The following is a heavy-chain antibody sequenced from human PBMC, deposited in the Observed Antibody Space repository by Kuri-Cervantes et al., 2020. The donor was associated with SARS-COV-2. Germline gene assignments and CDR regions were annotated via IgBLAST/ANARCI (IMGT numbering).Heavy chain of an antibody. CDR2: IIPIFGTA. J-gene: IGHJ4*02. V-gene: IGHV1-69*05. D-gene: IGHD3-16*01. Sequence: SVKVSCKASGGTFSSYAISWVRQAPGQGLEWMGRIIPIFGTANYAQKFQGRVTITTDKSTSTAYMELNSLRSEDTALYYCATSPGAPYYFDYWGQGTLVTDSS. CDR1: GGTFSSYA. CDR3: ATSPGAPYYFDY.